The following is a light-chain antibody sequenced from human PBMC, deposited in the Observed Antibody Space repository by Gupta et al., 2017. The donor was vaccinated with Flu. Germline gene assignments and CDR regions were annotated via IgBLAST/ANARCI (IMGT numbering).Light chain of an antibody. V-gene: IGLV3-1*01. Sequence: KKPGQSPVLVIYQDYRRPPGIPERFSDSNSGNTATLTISETQATDEADYYCQTWDSRGVFGGGTKLTVL. CDR3: QTWDSRGV. J-gene: IGLJ2*01. CDR2: QDY.